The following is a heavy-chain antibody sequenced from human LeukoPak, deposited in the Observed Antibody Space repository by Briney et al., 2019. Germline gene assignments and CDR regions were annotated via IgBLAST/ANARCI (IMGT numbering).Heavy chain of an antibody. CDR3: ARDGYDSSGYIDY. J-gene: IGHJ4*02. D-gene: IGHD3-22*01. CDR1: GGSFSGYY. CDR2: INHSGST. Sequence: SETLSLTCAVYGGSFSGYYWSWIRQPPGKGREWIGEINHSGSTNYNPSLKSRVTISVDTSKNQLSLKLRSVTDADTAVYYCARDGYDSSGYIDYWGQGTLVTVSS. V-gene: IGHV4-34*01.